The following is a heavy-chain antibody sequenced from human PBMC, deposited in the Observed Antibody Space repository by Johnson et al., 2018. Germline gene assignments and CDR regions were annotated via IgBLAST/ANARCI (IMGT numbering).Heavy chain of an antibody. J-gene: IGHJ6*03. CDR3: ARDGSYYYYMDV. CDR2: IWYDGSNK. Sequence: QVQLVESGGGVVQPGRSLRLSCAASGFTFSSYGMHWVRQAPGKGLEWVAVIWYDGSNKYYADSVKGRFTISRDNSKNTVYLQMNSLRAEDTAVYYCARDGSYYYYMDVWGKGTTVTVSS. V-gene: IGHV3-33*01. CDR1: GFTFSSYG.